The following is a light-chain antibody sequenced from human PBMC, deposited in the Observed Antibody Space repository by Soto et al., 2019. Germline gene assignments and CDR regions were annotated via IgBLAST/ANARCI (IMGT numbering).Light chain of an antibody. V-gene: IGKV1-9*01. CDR3: QQYNGYSTWT. Sequence: DIQLTQSPSFLSASVGDRVTITCRASQGISSYLAWYQQKPGKAPKLLIYAASTLQSGVPSRFSGSGSGTEFTLTISSLQPDDFATYYCQQYNGYSTWTFGQGTKVDIK. J-gene: IGKJ1*01. CDR1: QGISSY. CDR2: AAS.